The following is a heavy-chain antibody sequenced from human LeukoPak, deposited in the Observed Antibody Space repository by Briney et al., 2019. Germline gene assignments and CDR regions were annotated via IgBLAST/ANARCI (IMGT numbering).Heavy chain of an antibody. J-gene: IGHJ6*02. Sequence: PGGSLRLSCVASGFAFSSYWMSWVRQPPGKGLEWIGEINHSGSTNYNPSLKRRVTISVDTSKNQFSLKLSSVTAADTAVYYCASVCSGGSCYYYYGMDVWGQGTTVTVSS. CDR2: INHSGST. V-gene: IGHV4-34*01. CDR3: ASVCSGGSCYYYYGMDV. D-gene: IGHD2-15*01. CDR1: GFAFSSYW.